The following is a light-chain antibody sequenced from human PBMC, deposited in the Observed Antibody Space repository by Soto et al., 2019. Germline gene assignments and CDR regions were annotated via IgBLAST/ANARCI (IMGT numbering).Light chain of an antibody. J-gene: IGKJ2*02. CDR2: GAS. CDR3: QQSAIPLCT. Sequence: TQSPATVSVSPRERETLSCRASQSVSIDLAWYQQTPGQAPRLLIYGASKRATDIPDRFSGSGSGTDFTLTISRLEPADFAVYYCQQSAIPLCTFGRGAMVDIK. V-gene: IGKV3-20*01. CDR1: QSVSID.